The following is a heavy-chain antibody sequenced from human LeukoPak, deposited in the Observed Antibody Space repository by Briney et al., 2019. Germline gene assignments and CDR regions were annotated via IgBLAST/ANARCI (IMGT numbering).Heavy chain of an antibody. V-gene: IGHV4-39*01. CDR1: GGSISSGSYY. CDR3: ASYCSRTSCYRDYGMDV. CDR2: IYYSGST. D-gene: IGHD2-2*02. Sequence: PSETLSLTCTVSGGSISSGSYYWGWIRQPPGKGLEWIGSIYYSGSTYYNPSLKSRVTISVDTSKNQFSLKLISVTAADTAVYYCASYCSRTSCYRDYGMDVWGQGTTVTVSS. J-gene: IGHJ6*02.